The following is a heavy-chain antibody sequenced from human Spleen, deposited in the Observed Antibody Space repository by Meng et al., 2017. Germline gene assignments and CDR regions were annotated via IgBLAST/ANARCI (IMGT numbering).Heavy chain of an antibody. CDR1: GFTLSDYY. J-gene: IGHJ6*02. CDR3: AKGYYGSGISYYGMDV. CDR2: SSSTGSTI. D-gene: IGHD3-10*01. V-gene: IGHV3-11*01. Sequence: GESLKISCAASGFTLSDYYMSWVRQAPGKGLEWVSYSSSTGSTIYYADSVKGRFTISRDNAKNSQSLQMNSQRAEDKSVYYCAKGYYGSGISYYGMDVWGQGTTVTVSS.